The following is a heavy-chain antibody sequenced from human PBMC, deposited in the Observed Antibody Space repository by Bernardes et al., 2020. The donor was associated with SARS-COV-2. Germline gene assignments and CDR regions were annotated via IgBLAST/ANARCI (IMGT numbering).Heavy chain of an antibody. D-gene: IGHD3-10*02. CDR1: GYTLTALS. Sequence: ASVKVSCKVSGYTLTALSMHWVRQAPGQGLEWMGGFAPEHDATIYAQKFQGRVTMTEDTSTDTAYMDLSSLRSEDTAVYYCATGSRSVFVVRGHPFYGVDVWGQGTTVTVSS. J-gene: IGHJ6*02. CDR2: FAPEHDAT. CDR3: ATGSRSVFVVRGHPFYGVDV. V-gene: IGHV1-24*01.